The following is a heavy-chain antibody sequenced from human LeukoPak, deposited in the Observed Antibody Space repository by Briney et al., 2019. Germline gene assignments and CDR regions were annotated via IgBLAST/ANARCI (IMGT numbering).Heavy chain of an antibody. CDR2: ISSDGNVK. J-gene: IGHJ4*02. CDR3: VRDLTYGARFDY. CDR1: GFTFTDYA. V-gene: IGHV3-30*04. Sequence: GGSLRLSCVGSGFTFTDYAIHWLRQAPGKRMESVAFISSDGNVKFYVDSVKGRSTISRDNFRNTVSLEMTTLRPEDTAVYYCVRDLTYGARFDYWGQGTLVTVSS. D-gene: IGHD3-9*01.